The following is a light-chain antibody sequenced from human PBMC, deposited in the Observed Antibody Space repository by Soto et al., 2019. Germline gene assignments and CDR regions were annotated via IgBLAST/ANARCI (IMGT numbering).Light chain of an antibody. J-gene: IGKJ2*01. V-gene: IGKV3-15*01. Sequence: EIVMTQSPATLSVSAGERATLSFSASQSVSGNLAWYQQKPGQAPRLVIYGASTRATGIPARFSGSGSGTEFTLTISSLQSEDFAVYYCQQYNTWPSYTFGQGTKWIS. CDR1: QSVSGN. CDR3: QQYNTWPSYT. CDR2: GAS.